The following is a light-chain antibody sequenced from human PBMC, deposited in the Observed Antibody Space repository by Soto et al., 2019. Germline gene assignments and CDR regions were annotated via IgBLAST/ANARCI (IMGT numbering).Light chain of an antibody. J-gene: IGLJ1*01. V-gene: IGLV2-14*01. Sequence: QSSLTQPASVSVSPGQSITISCTGTSSDVGNYKYVSWYQQHPGKAPKLMIYEVSNRPSGVPNRFSGSKSGNTASPTISGLQAEDETDYYCFSYTSSGTYVFGTGTKVTVL. CDR1: SSDVGNYKY. CDR2: EVS. CDR3: FSYTSSGTYV.